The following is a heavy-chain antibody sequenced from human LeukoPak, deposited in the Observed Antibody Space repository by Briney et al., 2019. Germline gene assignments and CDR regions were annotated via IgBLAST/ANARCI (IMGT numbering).Heavy chain of an antibody. V-gene: IGHV4-61*02. CDR2: IYTSGST. Sequence: SQTLSLTCTVSGGSISSGSYYWSWIRQPAGKGLEWIGRIYTSGSTNYNPSLKSRVTISVDTSKNQFSLKLRSVTAADTAVYYCARDQNYYHITLDYWGQGTLVTVSS. D-gene: IGHD3-22*01. CDR1: GGSISSGSYY. CDR3: ARDQNYYHITLDY. J-gene: IGHJ4*02.